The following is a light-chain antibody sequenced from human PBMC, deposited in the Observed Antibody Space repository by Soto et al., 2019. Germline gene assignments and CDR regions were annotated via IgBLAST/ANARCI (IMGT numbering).Light chain of an antibody. Sequence: QSVLTQPPSASGTPGQRVTISCSGSSSNIGSNTVNWYQQFPGTAPKLLIYSNNHRPSGVPDRFSGSMSDTSASLAISGLQSEDEADYYCAACDDSLNGGLFGRGPQVTVL. CDR1: SSNIGSNT. CDR2: SNN. J-gene: IGLJ6*01. CDR3: AACDDSLNGGL. V-gene: IGLV1-44*01.